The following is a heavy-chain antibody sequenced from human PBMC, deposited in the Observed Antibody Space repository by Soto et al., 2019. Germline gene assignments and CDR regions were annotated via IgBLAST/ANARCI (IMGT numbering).Heavy chain of an antibody. CDR3: ARVRIGFGELLYGDYYYYYYMDV. CDR2: MNPNSGNT. Sequence: ASVKVSCKASGYTFTSYDINWLRQATGQGLEWMGWMNPNSGNTGYAQKFQGRVTMTRNTSISTAYMELSSLRSEDTAVYYCARVRIGFGELLYGDYYYYYYMDVWGKGTTVTVSS. D-gene: IGHD3-10*01. CDR1: GYTFTSYD. J-gene: IGHJ6*03. V-gene: IGHV1-8*01.